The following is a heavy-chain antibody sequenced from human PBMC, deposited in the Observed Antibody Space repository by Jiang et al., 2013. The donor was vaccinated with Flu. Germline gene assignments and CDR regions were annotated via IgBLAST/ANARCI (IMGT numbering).Heavy chain of an antibody. CDR3: AHVYPGIAAAGMIYGFDP. Sequence: KPTQTLTLTCTFSGFSLSTSGVGVGWIRQPPGKALEWLALIYWNDDKRYSPSLKSRLTITKDTSKNQVVLTMTNMDPVDTATYYCAHVYPGIAAAGMIYGFDPWGQGTLVTVSS. J-gene: IGHJ5*02. D-gene: IGHD6-13*01. CDR2: IYWNDDK. CDR1: GFSLSTSGVG. V-gene: IGHV2-5*01.